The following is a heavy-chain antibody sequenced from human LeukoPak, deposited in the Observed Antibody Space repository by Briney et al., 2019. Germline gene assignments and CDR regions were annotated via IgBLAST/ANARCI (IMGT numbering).Heavy chain of an antibody. Sequence: GESLRISCKGSGYSFTSYWISWVRQMPEKGLEWMGRIDPSDSYTNYSPSFQGHVTISADKSISTAYLQWSSLKASDTAMYYCARRVGASYYYGSGSYNYWGQGTLVTVSS. CDR1: GYSFTSYW. V-gene: IGHV5-10-1*01. J-gene: IGHJ4*02. CDR2: IDPSDSYT. CDR3: ARRVGASYYYGSGSYNY. D-gene: IGHD3-10*01.